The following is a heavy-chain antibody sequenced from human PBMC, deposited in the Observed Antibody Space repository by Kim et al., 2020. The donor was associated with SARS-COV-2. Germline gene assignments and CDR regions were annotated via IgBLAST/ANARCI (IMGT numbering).Heavy chain of an antibody. V-gene: IGHV3-74*01. J-gene: IGHJ1*01. D-gene: IGHD1-26*01. Sequence: GGSLRLSCTVSGFTLSSSWIHWVRQAPGKGLAWVSRMNGEGSSPTYADPLKGRFTISSDNAQHTLFLQMDSLRVDDTAVYYCARGPWGAASTWGQGTLVT. CDR3: ARGPWGAAST. CDR2: MNGEGSSP. CDR1: GFTLSSSW.